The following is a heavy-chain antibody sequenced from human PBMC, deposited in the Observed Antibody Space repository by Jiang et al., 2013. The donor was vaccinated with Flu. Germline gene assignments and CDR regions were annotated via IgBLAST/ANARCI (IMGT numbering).Heavy chain of an antibody. D-gene: IGHD5-12*01. CDR2: IYYSGST. Sequence: KPSETLSLTCTVSGGSISSSSYYWGWIRQPPGKGLEWIGSIYYSGSTYYNPSLKSRVTISVDTSKNQFSLKLSSVTAADTAVYYCARQRGSGYDRIPDYWGQGTLVTVSS. J-gene: IGHJ4*02. V-gene: IGHV4-39*01. CDR3: ARQRGSGYDRIPDY. CDR1: GGSISSSSYY.